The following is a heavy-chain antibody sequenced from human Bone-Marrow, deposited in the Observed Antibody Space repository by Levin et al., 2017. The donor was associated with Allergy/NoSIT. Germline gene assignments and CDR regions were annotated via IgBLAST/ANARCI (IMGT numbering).Heavy chain of an antibody. V-gene: IGHV3-23*01. J-gene: IGHJ4*02. CDR2: ISGDGVNT. D-gene: IGHD2-15*01. Sequence: TGGSLRLSCAASGFSFSSYAMAWVRQAPGEGLEWVSAISGDGVNTFHADSVKGRFTISRDNSKNILFLQMNSLRAEDTALYYCARDCGCSWYSSNFWCQGTLVTVSS. CDR3: ARDCGCSWYSSNF. CDR1: GFSFSSYA.